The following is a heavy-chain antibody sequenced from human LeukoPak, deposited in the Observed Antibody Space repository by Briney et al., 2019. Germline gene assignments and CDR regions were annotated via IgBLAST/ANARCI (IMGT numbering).Heavy chain of an antibody. J-gene: IGHJ4*02. CDR1: GFIFSTYA. V-gene: IGHV3-23*01. CDR2: ICTSETT. Sequence: GGSLRLSCAASGFIFSTYAMSWVRQAPGKGLEWVSAICTSETTYYADSVKGRFTISRDNSKNTLYLQMNSLRAEDTAVYYCALCGGINWYGLDCWGEGSLVAVSS. D-gene: IGHD3/OR15-3a*01. CDR3: ALCGGINWYGLDC.